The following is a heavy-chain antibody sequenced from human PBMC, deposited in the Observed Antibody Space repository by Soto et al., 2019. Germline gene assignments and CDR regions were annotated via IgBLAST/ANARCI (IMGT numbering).Heavy chain of an antibody. V-gene: IGHV2-5*02. CDR3: AHRRGYSYGLIAAFDI. CDR2: IHGDDDK. D-gene: IGHD5-18*01. J-gene: IGHJ3*02. Sequence: QITLKESGPPLVKPTQTLTLTCTFSGFSLTTSEVGVGWIRQPPGKALEWLALIHGDDDKRYSPSLKSRLTITKDSSKTQVVLTMTNMDPVDTATYYCAHRRGYSYGLIAAFDIWGQGTMVTVSS. CDR1: GFSLTTSEVG.